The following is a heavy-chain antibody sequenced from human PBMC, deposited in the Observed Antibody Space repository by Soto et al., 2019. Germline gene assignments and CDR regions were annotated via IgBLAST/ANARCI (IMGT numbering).Heavy chain of an antibody. CDR1: GFTFTSYA. CDR3: AKRRGAGGHFDY. CDR2: ISSGGST. Sequence: GGSLRLSCAASGFTFTSYAMGWVRQAPGKGLEWVSVISSGGSTYYADSVRGRFTISRDNSKDTLSLQMDSLRAEDTAVYYCAKRRGAGGHFDYWGQGALVTVSS. D-gene: IGHD2-15*01. J-gene: IGHJ4*02. V-gene: IGHV3-23*01.